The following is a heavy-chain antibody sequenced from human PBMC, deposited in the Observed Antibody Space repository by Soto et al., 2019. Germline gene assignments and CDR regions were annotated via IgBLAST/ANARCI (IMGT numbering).Heavy chain of an antibody. J-gene: IGHJ4*02. Sequence: QVQLQQWGAGLLKPSETLSLTCAVYGGSFSGYYWNWIRQPPGKGLEWIGEINHSGSTYYNPSLKXRVTLAGDTSKNQFSLKLSSVTAADTAVYYCARGWGRIFDYWGQGTLVTVSS. CDR3: ARGWGRIFDY. CDR2: INHSGST. D-gene: IGHD7-27*01. CDR1: GGSFSGYY. V-gene: IGHV4-34*01.